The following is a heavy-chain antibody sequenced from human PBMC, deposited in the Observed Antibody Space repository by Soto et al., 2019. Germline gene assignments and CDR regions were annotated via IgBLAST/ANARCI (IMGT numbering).Heavy chain of an antibody. V-gene: IGHV1-18*01. J-gene: IGHJ4*02. CDR1: GYTFINYG. CDR2: INAYIAKT. Sequence: QVQLVQSGGEVKKPGASVKVSCKASGYTFINYGITWVRQAPGQGLEWLAWINAYIAKTDNAQKVQGRVTMTADTYTSTAYLELRSLTAEHTAVDYCARGDGDTLDYWGQGTVVTVSS. CDR3: ARGDGDTLDY. D-gene: IGHD2-21*02.